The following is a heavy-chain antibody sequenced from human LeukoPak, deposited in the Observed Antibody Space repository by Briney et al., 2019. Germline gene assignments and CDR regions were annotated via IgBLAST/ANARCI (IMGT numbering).Heavy chain of an antibody. D-gene: IGHD3-22*01. CDR2: IVNDGSQT. Sequence: GGSLRLSCAASGFTFSSFGMHWVRQAPGKGLDWVAVIVNDGSQTSYADSVKGRFTISRDNSKNTLYLQMNSLRAEDTAVYYCAKSLSYYDSSGTTPGDYWGQGTLVTVSS. V-gene: IGHV3-33*06. J-gene: IGHJ4*02. CDR1: GFTFSSFG. CDR3: AKSLSYYDSSGTTPGDY.